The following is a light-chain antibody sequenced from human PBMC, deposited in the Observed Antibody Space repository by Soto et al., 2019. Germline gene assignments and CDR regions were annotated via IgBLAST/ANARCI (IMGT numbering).Light chain of an antibody. CDR3: QSYDSSMRGSYV. CDR1: SSNIGAGYD. Sequence: QSVLTQPPSVSGAPGQRVTISCTGSSSNIGAGYDVHWYQQLPGTAPKLLISGNSNRPSGVPDRFSGSKSGTSASLAITGLQAEDEAAYYCQSYDSSMRGSYVFGAGTKVTVL. CDR2: GNS. V-gene: IGLV1-40*01. J-gene: IGLJ1*01.